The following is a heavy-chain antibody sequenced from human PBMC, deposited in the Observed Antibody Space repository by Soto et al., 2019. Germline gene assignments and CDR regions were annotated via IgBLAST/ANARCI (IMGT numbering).Heavy chain of an antibody. CDR2: VYYSGTT. V-gene: IGHV4-61*08. J-gene: IGHJ4*02. Sequence: PEDLSLTCTVSGGLINSGDYYWSWIRQPPGKGLEWIGYVYYSGTTNYNPFLKSRVTLSLDKSKNQFSLKMNSVTAADTAVYYCAREFSAPPNYFASRGQGPLDTVSS. CDR1: GGLINSGDYY. D-gene: IGHD6-19*01. CDR3: AREFSAPPNYFAS.